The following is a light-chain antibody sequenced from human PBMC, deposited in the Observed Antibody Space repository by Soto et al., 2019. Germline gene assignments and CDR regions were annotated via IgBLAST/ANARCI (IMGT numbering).Light chain of an antibody. CDR3: HSYARSTLV. CDR1: SSEFGTYSV. CDR2: EGT. V-gene: IGLV2-23*01. J-gene: IGLJ3*02. Sequence: QSALTQSASVSGSPGQSITISCTGTSSEFGTYSVVSWYQLHPGKAPKLLIYEGTKRPSGVSNRFSASESGNTASLTISGLQAEDEAVYYCHSYARSTLVFGGGTKLTVL.